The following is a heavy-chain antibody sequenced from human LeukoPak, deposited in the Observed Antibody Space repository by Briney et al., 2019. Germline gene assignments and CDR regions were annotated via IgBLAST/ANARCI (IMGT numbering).Heavy chain of an antibody. CDR3: AKEARFRYFDWLALDY. V-gene: IGHV3-23*01. D-gene: IGHD3-9*01. CDR1: GFTFSSYA. CDR2: ISGSGGST. J-gene: IGHJ4*02. Sequence: GGSLRLSCAASGFTFSSYAMSWVRQAPGKGLEWVSAISGSGGSTYYADSVKGRFTISRDNSKNTLYLQMNSLRAEDTAVYYCAKEARFRYFDWLALDYWGQGTLVTVSS.